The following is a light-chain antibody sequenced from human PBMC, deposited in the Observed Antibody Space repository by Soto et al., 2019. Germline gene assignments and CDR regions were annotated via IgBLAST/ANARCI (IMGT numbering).Light chain of an antibody. CDR1: QPISRY. V-gene: IGKV1-39*01. J-gene: IGKJ3*01. CDR3: QESYTPPSIT. Sequence: SSQSHSVERIVPLTCXDSQPISRYLSWYQHKPGKAPKLLIYLASSLESGVPSRFSGSGAGTDFALTISNLQPEDFATYYGQESYTPPSITFGLGTRVDI. CDR2: LAS.